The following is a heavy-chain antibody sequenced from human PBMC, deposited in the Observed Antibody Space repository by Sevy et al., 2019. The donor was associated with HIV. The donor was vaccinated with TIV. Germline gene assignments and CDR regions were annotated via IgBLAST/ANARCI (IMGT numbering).Heavy chain of an antibody. CDR3: AKGGFNQAPFEYYFDY. J-gene: IGHJ4*02. D-gene: IGHD3-10*01. Sequence: GGSLRLSCAASGFTFSSYAMSWVRQAPGKGLEWVSAISGSGGSTYYADSVKGRFTISRDNSKNTLYLQMSSLRAEDTAVYYCAKGGFNQAPFEYYFDYWGQGTLVTVSS. V-gene: IGHV3-23*01. CDR1: GFTFSSYA. CDR2: ISGSGGST.